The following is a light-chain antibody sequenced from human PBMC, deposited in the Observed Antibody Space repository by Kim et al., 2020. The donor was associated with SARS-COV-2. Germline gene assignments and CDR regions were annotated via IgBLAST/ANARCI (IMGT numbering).Light chain of an antibody. CDR1: RLVGSGY. J-gene: IGKJ1*01. Sequence: LPPEERATLSCSARRLVGSGYLAWYQQKPGQPPMLLIYSASDRATGIPDRFSGSGSGTDFTLTISRLEPEDFAVYYCQQYGSSVTFGQGTKVDIK. CDR3: QQYGSSVT. CDR2: SAS. V-gene: IGKV3-20*01.